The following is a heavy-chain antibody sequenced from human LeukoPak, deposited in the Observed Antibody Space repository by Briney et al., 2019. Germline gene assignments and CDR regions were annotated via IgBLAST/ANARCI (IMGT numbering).Heavy chain of an antibody. CDR2: INHSGST. D-gene: IGHD3-3*01. CDR1: GGSFSGYY. CDR3: ARGLTIFGVVSRNY. V-gene: IGHV4-34*01. J-gene: IGHJ4*02. Sequence: PSETLSLTCAVYGGSFSGYYWRWIRQPPGKGLEGIREINHSGSTNYNPSLKSRVTISVDTSKNQFSLKLSSVTAADTAVYYCARGLTIFGVVSRNYWGQGTLVTVSS.